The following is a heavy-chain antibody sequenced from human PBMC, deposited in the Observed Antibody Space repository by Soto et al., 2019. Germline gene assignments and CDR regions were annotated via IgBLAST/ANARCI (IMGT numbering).Heavy chain of an antibody. CDR2: IYYSGRT. CDR1: GGSIRSGGHY. J-gene: IGHJ4*02. CDR3: VVGLEDVVGGQIDY. V-gene: IGHV4-31*03. Sequence: PSETLSLTCTVSGGSIRSGGHYWTWIRQLPGQGLEWIGYIYYSGRTYYSPSLQSRLTISVDTSQNQFSLRLTSVTAADTAVYYCVVGLEDVVGGQIDYWGQGALVTVSS. D-gene: IGHD2-15*01.